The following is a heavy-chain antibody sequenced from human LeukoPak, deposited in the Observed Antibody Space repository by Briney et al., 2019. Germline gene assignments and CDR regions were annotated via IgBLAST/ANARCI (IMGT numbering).Heavy chain of an antibody. Sequence: PSETLSLTCTVSGGSISSYYWSWIRQPPGKGLEWIGYIYYSGSTNYNPSLKSRVTLSVDTSKNQFSLKLSSVTAADTAVYYCARGGRTGTVDYWGQGTLVTVSS. CDR2: IYYSGST. V-gene: IGHV4-59*01. J-gene: IGHJ4*02. CDR1: GGSISSYY. D-gene: IGHD1-1*01. CDR3: ARGGRTGTVDY.